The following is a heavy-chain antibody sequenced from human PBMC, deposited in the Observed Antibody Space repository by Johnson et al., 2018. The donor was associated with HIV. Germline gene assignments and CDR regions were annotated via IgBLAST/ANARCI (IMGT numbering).Heavy chain of an antibody. CDR2: IKEDGSEK. Sequence: VQLVESGGGLVQPGGSLRLSCAASGMIFSLYRMTWVRQAPGKGLEWVASIKEDGSEKYYVDSVRGRFTISRDNAKKSLYLQMNSLRAEDTAIYYCARDIYRGNYYGSGYDAFDIWGQGTMVIVSS. J-gene: IGHJ3*02. CDR3: ARDIYRGNYYGSGYDAFDI. CDR1: GMIFSLYR. V-gene: IGHV3-7*05. D-gene: IGHD3-10*01.